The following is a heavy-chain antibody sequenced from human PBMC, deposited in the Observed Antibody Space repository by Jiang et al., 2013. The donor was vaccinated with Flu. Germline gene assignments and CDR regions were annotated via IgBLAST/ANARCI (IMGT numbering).Heavy chain of an antibody. Sequence: GAEVKKPGESLKISCEGSGNSFMNYWIGWVRQTPGEGLEWMGIMHPGYSDTRYSPSFQGQVTLSVDKSINTAYLQWSRLQASDTAMYYCALAIDGNFYFDYWGQGTLVTVSS. CDR2: MHPGYSDT. CDR1: GNSFMNYW. V-gene: IGHV5-51*01. CDR3: ALAIDGNFYFDY. D-gene: IGHD5-24*01. J-gene: IGHJ4*02.